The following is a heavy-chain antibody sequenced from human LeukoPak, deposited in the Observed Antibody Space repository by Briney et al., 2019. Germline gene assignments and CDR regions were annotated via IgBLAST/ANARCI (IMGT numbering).Heavy chain of an antibody. CDR1: GFTFSSYA. D-gene: IGHD6-19*01. Sequence: GGSLRLSCAASGFTFSSYAMDWVRQAPGKGLEWVAVISYDGSNKFYADSVKGRLTISRDNSKNTLYLQLNGLRAEDTAVYYCARDSGWLTDFDFWGQGTLVTVSS. J-gene: IGHJ4*02. V-gene: IGHV3-30-3*01. CDR2: ISYDGSNK. CDR3: ARDSGWLTDFDF.